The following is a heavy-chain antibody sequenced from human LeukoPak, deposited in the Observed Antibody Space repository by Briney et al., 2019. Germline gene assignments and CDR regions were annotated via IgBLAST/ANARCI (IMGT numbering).Heavy chain of an antibody. D-gene: IGHD3-9*01. CDR1: GGSINSGGYY. J-gene: IGHJ4*02. CDR3: QKTAYDILTGYRPFDY. V-gene: IGHV4-31*03. Sequence: PSETLSLTCTFSGGSINSGGYYWSWIRQHPGKGLEWIGYIYYSGSTYYNPSLKSRVTISVDTSKNQFSLKLSSVTAADTAFFFRQKTAYDILTGYRPFDYWGQGTLVTVSS. CDR2: IYYSGST.